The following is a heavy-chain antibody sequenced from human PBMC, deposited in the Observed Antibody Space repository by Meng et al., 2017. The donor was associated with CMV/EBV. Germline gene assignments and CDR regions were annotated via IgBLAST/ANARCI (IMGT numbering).Heavy chain of an antibody. D-gene: IGHD5-12*01. J-gene: IGHJ4*02. Sequence: GESLKISCAASGFTFSNAWMSWVRQAPGKGLEWVGRIKSKTDGGTTDYAAPVKRRFTIQRDDSNNTLYLQMNSLKTENTAVYYCTATLVGTFDYWGQGTLVTVSS. CDR3: TATLVGTFDY. V-gene: IGHV3-15*01. CDR2: IKSKTDGGTT. CDR1: GFTFSNAW.